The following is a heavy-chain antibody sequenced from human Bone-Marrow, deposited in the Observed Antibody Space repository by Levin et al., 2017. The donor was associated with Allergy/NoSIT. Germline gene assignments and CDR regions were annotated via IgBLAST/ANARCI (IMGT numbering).Heavy chain of an antibody. Sequence: RTSETLSLTCTVSGGSISSYYWSWIRQSPGRGLEWIGYIYHSGGANYNPSLQSRVTISVYTSQNQVSLKLTSVTAADTAVYFCARHLSGGWHQYYFDYWGQGTLVTVSS. CDR2: IYHSGGA. J-gene: IGHJ4*02. D-gene: IGHD6-19*01. V-gene: IGHV4-59*08. CDR1: GGSISSYY. CDR3: ARHLSGGWHQYYFDY.